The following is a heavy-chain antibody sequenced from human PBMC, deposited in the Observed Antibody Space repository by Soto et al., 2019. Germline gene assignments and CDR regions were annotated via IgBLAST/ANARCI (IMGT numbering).Heavy chain of an antibody. Sequence: SVKVSCKASGGTFSSYPISWVLQAPGQGLEWMGGIIPIFGTANYAQKFQGRVTITADESTSTAYMELSSLRSEDTAVYYCARGGYSGIAAPRYWGQGTLVTVSS. J-gene: IGHJ4*02. D-gene: IGHD6-13*01. V-gene: IGHV1-69*13. CDR2: IIPIFGTA. CDR3: ARGGYSGIAAPRY. CDR1: GGTFSSYP.